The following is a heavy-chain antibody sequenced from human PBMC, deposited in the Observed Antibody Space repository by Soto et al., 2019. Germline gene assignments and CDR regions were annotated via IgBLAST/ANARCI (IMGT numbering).Heavy chain of an antibody. V-gene: IGHV3-64*01. Sequence: EVQLVESGGGLVQPGGSLRLSCAASGFTFSSYAMHWVRQAPGKGLEYVSAITSNGGNTDYVSSVKGRFTISRDNFKNTLYLQMGSLRAEAMAVYCCARRIPFGYGMDVWGQGTTVTVSS. CDR1: GFTFSSYA. J-gene: IGHJ6*02. D-gene: IGHD2-21*01. CDR2: ITSNGGNT. CDR3: ARRIPFGYGMDV.